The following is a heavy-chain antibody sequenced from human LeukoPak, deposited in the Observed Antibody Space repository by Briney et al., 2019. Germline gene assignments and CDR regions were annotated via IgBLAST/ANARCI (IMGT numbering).Heavy chain of an antibody. V-gene: IGHV3-21*01. D-gene: IGHD3-22*01. Sequence: GGSLRLSCAASGFTFSSYSINWVRQAPGKGLEWVSSISISSSHIYYADSVKGRFTISRDNAKNSLYLQMNSLRAEDTAVYYCARGPQKNGHSSGYPGYFDYWGQGTLVTVSS. CDR3: ARGPQKNGHSSGYPGYFDY. CDR2: ISISSSHI. J-gene: IGHJ4*02. CDR1: GFTFSSYS.